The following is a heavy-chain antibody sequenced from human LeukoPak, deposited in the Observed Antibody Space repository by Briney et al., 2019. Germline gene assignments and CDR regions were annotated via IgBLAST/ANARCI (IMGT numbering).Heavy chain of an antibody. Sequence: GGSLRLSCAASGFTFNNYAMSWVRQAPGKGLEWVAAISGNGGRTYYRDSVKGRFAISRDNPKNTLYLLMNSLSAEDTALYYCAKEQTSSGYFDYWGQGTLVTVSS. CDR2: ISGNGGRT. J-gene: IGHJ4*02. CDR3: AKEQTSSGYFDY. CDR1: GFTFNNYA. V-gene: IGHV3-23*01. D-gene: IGHD3-10*01.